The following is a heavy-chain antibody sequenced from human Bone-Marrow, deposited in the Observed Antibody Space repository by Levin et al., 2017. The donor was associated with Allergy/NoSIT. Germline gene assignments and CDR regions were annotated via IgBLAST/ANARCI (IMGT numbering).Heavy chain of an antibody. CDR1: GGSISSIIYY. J-gene: IGHJ4*02. CDR3: ARLKGSLAVAVSYYFDY. D-gene: IGHD6-19*01. Sequence: SETLSLTCTVSGGSISSIIYYWGWIRQPPGKGLEWIGSIYYSGTTYYNPSLKSRVTISVDTSKNQFSLKLSSVTAADTAVYYCARLKGSLAVAVSYYFDYWGQGTLVTVSS. CDR2: IYYSGTT. V-gene: IGHV4-39*01.